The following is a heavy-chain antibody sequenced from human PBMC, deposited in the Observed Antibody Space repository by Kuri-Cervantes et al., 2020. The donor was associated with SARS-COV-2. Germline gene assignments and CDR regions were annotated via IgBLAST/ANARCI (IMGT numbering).Heavy chain of an antibody. Sequence: GESLKISCAASGFTFSSYAMNWVRQAPGRGLEWVSAISGSGGSTYYADSVKGRFTISRDNSKNTLYLQVISLRAEDTALYYCAIDKGRGAFDHWGQGTLVTVSS. J-gene: IGHJ4*02. CDR2: ISGSGGST. CDR1: GFTFSSYA. CDR3: AIDKGRGAFDH. V-gene: IGHV3-23*01. D-gene: IGHD6-25*01.